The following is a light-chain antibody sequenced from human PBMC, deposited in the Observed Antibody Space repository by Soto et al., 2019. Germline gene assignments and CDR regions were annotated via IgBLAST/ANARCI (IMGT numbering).Light chain of an antibody. CDR1: QSVSSSY. Sequence: EIVLTQSPGTLSLSPGERATLSCRASQSVSSSYLAWYQQRPGQAPRLLIYGASGRATGVPDRFSGGGSGTDFTLTISRLEPEDFAVYYCQRYGSSPPITFGKGTRLEIK. CDR3: QRYGSSPPIT. CDR2: GAS. J-gene: IGKJ5*01. V-gene: IGKV3-20*01.